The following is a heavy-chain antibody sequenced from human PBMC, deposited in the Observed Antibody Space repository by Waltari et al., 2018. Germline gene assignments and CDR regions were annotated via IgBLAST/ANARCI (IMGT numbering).Heavy chain of an antibody. CDR2: IYYTENK. CDR3: ASTVPAGGSSFDY. J-gene: IGHJ4*02. D-gene: IGHD3-16*01. Sequence: HLQLQVSGPGLVNPSETLSLTCTVSGASISSRHHFWGWLRQPPGKGLEWIGTIYYTENKYYSPSLKSRLTISVDASKTQLSLKLDSVTAADTAVYYCASTVPAGGSSFDYWTQGTLVTVSS. V-gene: IGHV4-39*07. CDR1: GASISSRHHF.